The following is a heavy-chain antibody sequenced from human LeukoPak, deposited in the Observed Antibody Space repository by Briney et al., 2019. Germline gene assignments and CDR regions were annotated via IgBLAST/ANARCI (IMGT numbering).Heavy chain of an antibody. D-gene: IGHD2-15*01. V-gene: IGHV1-2*02. CDR2: INPNSGGT. J-gene: IGHJ4*02. Sequence: ASVKVSCKASGYTFTGYYMHWVRQAPGQGLEWMGWINPNSGGTNYAQKFQGRVTMTRDTSISTAYMELSRLRSGDTDVYYCATPRGPNCSGGSCYGGGFDYWGQGTLVTVSS. CDR3: ATPRGPNCSGGSCYGGGFDY. CDR1: GYTFTGYY.